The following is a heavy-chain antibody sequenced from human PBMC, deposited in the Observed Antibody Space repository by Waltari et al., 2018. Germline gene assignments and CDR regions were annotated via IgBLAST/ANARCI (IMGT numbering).Heavy chain of an antibody. D-gene: IGHD4-4*01. Sequence: LQLQESGPGLVKPSETLSLTCSVSGDSVSSNNSYWGWVRQAPGKGLEWVSAISGSGGSTYDADSVKGRFTISRDNSKNTLYLQMNSLRAEDTAVYYCAKGLMTTVTPLGYWGQGTLVTVSS. V-gene: IGHV3-23*01. CDR1: GDSVSSNNSY. CDR2: ISGSGGST. J-gene: IGHJ4*02. CDR3: AKGLMTTVTPLGY.